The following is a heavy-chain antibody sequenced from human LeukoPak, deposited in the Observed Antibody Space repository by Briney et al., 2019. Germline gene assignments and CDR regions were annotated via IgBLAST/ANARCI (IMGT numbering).Heavy chain of an antibody. D-gene: IGHD3-22*01. CDR2: LCSSAVT. V-gene: IGHV4-39*01. CDR3: ARHKGPHIARIVLRNNWFDS. J-gene: IGHJ5*01. CDR1: SGPTISTNYG. Sequence: SKALSLPCIVSSGPTISTNYGWACIRQPPGKDLVGIGILCSSAVTFYIPYLKSRVIISADTSKNRFSLRLNSLIATDTALYYCARHKGPHIARIVLRNNWFDSWGQGILVIVSS.